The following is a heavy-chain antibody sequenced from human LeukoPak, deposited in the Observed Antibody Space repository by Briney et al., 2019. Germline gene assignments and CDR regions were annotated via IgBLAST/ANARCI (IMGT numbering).Heavy chain of an antibody. V-gene: IGHV4-4*02. J-gene: IGHJ4*02. CDR2: IYHSGST. D-gene: IGHD2-2*01. CDR1: GGSISSSNW. CDR3: AGGDQVVPAAIGNY. Sequence: SGTLSLTCAVSGGSISSSNWWSWVRQPPGKGLEWIGEIYHSGSTNYNPSLKSRVTMSVDTSKNQFSLKLSSVAAADTAVYYCAGGDQVVPAAIGNYWGQGTLVTVSS.